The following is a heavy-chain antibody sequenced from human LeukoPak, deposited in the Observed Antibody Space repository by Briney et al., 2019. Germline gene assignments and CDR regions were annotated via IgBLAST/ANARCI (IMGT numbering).Heavy chain of an antibody. V-gene: IGHV3-33*01. CDR1: GFTFSNYG. Sequence: SGGSLRLSCAASGFTFSNYGMHWVRQAPGKGLEWVAAIWYDGSNKYYADSVKGRFTISRDNSKNTLYLQMNSLRAEDTAVYYCARTMRPILTGYYSLDYWGQGTLVTVSS. CDR2: IWYDGSNK. D-gene: IGHD3-9*01. CDR3: ARTMRPILTGYYSLDY. J-gene: IGHJ4*02.